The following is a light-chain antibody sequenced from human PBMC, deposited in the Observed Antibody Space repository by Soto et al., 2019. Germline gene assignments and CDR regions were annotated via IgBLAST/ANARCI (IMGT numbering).Light chain of an antibody. CDR1: QSLLHSNGYNY. CDR2: LGS. Sequence: DIVMTQSPLSLPVTPGEPASISCRSSQSLLHSNGYNYLDWYLQKPGQSPQLLIYLGSNRASGVPDRFSGSGAGTDFTLKISRVEAEDVGVYYCMQARQTPRTVGQGTKVEIK. V-gene: IGKV2-28*01. CDR3: MQARQTPRT. J-gene: IGKJ1*01.